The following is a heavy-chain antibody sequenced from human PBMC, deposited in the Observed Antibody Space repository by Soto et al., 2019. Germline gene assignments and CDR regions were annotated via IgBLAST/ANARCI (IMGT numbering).Heavy chain of an antibody. CDR1: VFSLTNVILG. J-gene: IGHJ4*02. CDR3: ARTTITIFLFDS. Sequence: QVTLKESGPVLVKPPETLTLTCTVSVFSLTNVILGVSWIRPPPGPALEWLAHIFSNDEKSYSTSPESRLTISKDTSKSQVVLTMTDMDPVDTAPYYCARTTITIFLFDSWAQGTLVTVSS. D-gene: IGHD5-12*01. CDR2: IFSNDEK. V-gene: IGHV2-26*01.